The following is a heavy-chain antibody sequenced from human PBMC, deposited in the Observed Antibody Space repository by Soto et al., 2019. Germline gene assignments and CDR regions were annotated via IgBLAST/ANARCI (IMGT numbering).Heavy chain of an antibody. CDR2: ISAYNGNT. D-gene: IGHD3-10*01. V-gene: IGHV1-18*01. CDR3: ARDRLLWFGELLDYYYYYGMDV. J-gene: IGHJ6*02. Sequence: ASVKGSCKASCSTFTSSGVSWGRPAPGQGLEWMGWISAYNGNTNYAQKLQGRVTMTTDTSTSTAYMELRSLRSDDTAVYYCARDRLLWFGELLDYYYYYGMDVWGQGTTVTVSS. CDR1: CSTFTSSG.